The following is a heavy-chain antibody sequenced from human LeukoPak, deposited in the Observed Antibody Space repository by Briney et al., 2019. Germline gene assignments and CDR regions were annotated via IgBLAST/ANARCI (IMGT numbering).Heavy chain of an antibody. CDR1: GFTVSNNY. CDR3: ARTPGIAVAGTGYFDY. Sequence: GGSLRLSCAASGFTVSNNYMSWVRQSPGKGLEWVSVIYTDGSTYYADSAKGRFTISRDNSKNTVYLQMNSLRAEDTAVYYCARTPGIAVAGTGYFDYWGQGTLVTVSS. V-gene: IGHV3-53*01. CDR2: IYTDGST. D-gene: IGHD6-19*01. J-gene: IGHJ4*02.